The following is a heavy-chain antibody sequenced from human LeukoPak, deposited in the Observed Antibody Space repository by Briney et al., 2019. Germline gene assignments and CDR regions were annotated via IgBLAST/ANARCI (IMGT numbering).Heavy chain of an antibody. CDR3: ARGYYDSTEWFDP. V-gene: IGHV3-48*01. J-gene: IGHJ5*02. CDR2: ISSSSRTI. D-gene: IGHD3-3*01. Sequence: GGSLRLSCAASGFTFSSYSMNWVRQAPGKGLEWVSYISSSSRTIYYADSVKGRFTISRDNAKNSLYLQMNSLRAEDTAVYYCARGYYDSTEWFDPWGQGTLVTVSS. CDR1: GFTFSSYS.